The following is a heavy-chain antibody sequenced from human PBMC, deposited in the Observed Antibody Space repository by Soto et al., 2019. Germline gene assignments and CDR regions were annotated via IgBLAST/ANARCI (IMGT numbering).Heavy chain of an antibody. CDR2: IGGGGDDT. Sequence: PGESLILSCAAYGCTFSNYALSWVRQAPGKGMEWVSGIGGGGDDTYYADSVKGRFIISRDNYKSTLSLQMNGLRAEDTAVYYCAKERWNHNSVWDPFDSWGQGAKVNV. CDR3: AKERWNHNSVWDPFDS. V-gene: IGHV3-23*01. CDR1: GCTFSNYA. D-gene: IGHD1-1*01. J-gene: IGHJ3*02.